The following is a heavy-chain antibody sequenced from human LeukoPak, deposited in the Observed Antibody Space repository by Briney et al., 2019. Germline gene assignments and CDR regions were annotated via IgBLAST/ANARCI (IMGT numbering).Heavy chain of an antibody. CDR1: GYTFTSYY. V-gene: IGHV1-46*03. Sequence: ASVKVSCKASGYTFTSYYMHWVRQASGQGLEWMGIINPSGGSTSYAQKFQGRVTMTRDTSTSTVYMELSSLRSEDTAVYYCARVGRSYDSSGYFDYWGQGTLVTVFS. CDR3: ARVGRSYDSSGYFDY. D-gene: IGHD3-22*01. CDR2: INPSGGST. J-gene: IGHJ4*02.